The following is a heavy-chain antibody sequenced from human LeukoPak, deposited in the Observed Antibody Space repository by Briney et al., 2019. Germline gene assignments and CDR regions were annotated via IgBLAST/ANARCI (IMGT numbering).Heavy chain of an antibody. J-gene: IGHJ6*02. Sequence: ASVKVSCKASGGTFSSYAISWVRQAPGQGLEWMGIINPSGGSTSYAQKFQGRVTMTRDTSTSTVYMELSSLRSEDTAVYYCARAESRVLRDYYYGMDVWGQGTTVTVSS. CDR3: ARAESRVLRDYYYGMDV. CDR1: GGTFSSYA. CDR2: INPSGGST. V-gene: IGHV1-46*01.